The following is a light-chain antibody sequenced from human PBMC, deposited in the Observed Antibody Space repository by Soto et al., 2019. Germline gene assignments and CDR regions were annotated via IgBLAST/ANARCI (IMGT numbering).Light chain of an antibody. CDR1: ESPNDF. CDR2: NVS. J-gene: IGKJ3*01. V-gene: IGKV1-39*01. Sequence: DIQLTQSPTSLSVSAGDRVIITCRASESPNDFLDWYQQKPGKAPKLLIYNVSTLQTGVPSRFSGRGSGNDFTLTITSLLREDCASYFCQQSFSLPFTFGPGTKVDFK. CDR3: QQSFSLPFT.